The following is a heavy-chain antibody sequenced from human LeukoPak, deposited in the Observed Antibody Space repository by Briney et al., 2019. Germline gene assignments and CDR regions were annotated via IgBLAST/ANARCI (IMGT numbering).Heavy chain of an antibody. CDR3: ANRPVEKLWFGELLYDYYYYYGMDV. D-gene: IGHD3-10*01. CDR1: GFTFSSYG. V-gene: IGHV3-33*08. Sequence: GGSLRLSCAASGFTFSSYGMHWVRQAPGKGLEWVAVIWYGGSNKYYADSVKGRFTISRDNSKNTLYLQMNSLRAEDTAVYYCANRPVEKLWFGELLYDYYYYYGMDVWGQGTTVTVSS. J-gene: IGHJ6*02. CDR2: IWYGGSNK.